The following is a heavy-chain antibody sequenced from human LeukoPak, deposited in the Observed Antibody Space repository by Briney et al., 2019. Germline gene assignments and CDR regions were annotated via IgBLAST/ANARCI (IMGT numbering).Heavy chain of an antibody. D-gene: IGHD1-26*01. CDR1: GFTFSSNW. V-gene: IGHV3-74*01. CDR2: INEDGSTT. J-gene: IGHJ4*02. CDR3: VRDLGGRSGH. Sequence: GGSLRLSCAASGFTFSSNWMHWVRQAPGKGLVWVSRINEDGSTTNYADSVKGRFAISRDNAKNTLYLQMNSLRAEDTAVYYCVRDLGGRSGHWGQGTLVTVSS.